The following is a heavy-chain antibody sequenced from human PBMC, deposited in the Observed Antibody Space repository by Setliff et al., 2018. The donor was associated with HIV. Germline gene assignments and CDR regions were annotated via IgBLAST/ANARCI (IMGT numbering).Heavy chain of an antibody. V-gene: IGHV3-30*02. D-gene: IGHD2-2*02. CDR3: AGDAAAPAAIEGAFDI. J-gene: IGHJ3*02. CDR1: GFTFISYG. Sequence: PGGSLRLSCAVSGFTFISYGMYWVRQAPGKGLEWVAFIRYDGSYRYYVDSVKGRFTISRDNTKNPLYLQLNSLRAEDTAVYYCAGDAAAPAAIEGAFDIWGQGTMVTVSS. CDR2: IRYDGSYR.